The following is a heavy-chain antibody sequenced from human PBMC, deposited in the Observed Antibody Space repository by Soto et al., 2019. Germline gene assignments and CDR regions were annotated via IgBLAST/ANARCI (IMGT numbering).Heavy chain of an antibody. D-gene: IGHD3-22*01. CDR3: EHGDGYLYDSSGRLGFDP. CDR2: IYWDDDK. Sequence: QITLKESGPTLVKPTQTLTLTCTFSGFSLRTSGGGVGGIRQPPGKALEWLALIYWDDDKRYSPSLKSRLTITKDTSKNQWVLRMTNMDPVDTATYYCEHGDGYLYDSSGRLGFDPCGQGTLVTVSS. J-gene: IGHJ5*02. V-gene: IGHV2-5*02. CDR1: GFSLRTSGGG.